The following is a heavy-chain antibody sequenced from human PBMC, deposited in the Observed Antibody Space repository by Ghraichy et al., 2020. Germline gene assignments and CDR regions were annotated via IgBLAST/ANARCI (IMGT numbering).Heavy chain of an antibody. CDR3: ARVRQWLVDYYGMDV. CDR2: IKQDGSEK. V-gene: IGHV3-7*01. Sequence: GGSLRLSCAASGFTFSSYWMSWVRQAPGKGLEWVANIKQDGSEKYYVDSVKGRFTISRDNAKNSLYLQMNSLRAEDTAVYYCARVRQWLVDYYGMDVWGQGTTVTVSS. J-gene: IGHJ6*02. D-gene: IGHD6-19*01. CDR1: GFTFSSYW.